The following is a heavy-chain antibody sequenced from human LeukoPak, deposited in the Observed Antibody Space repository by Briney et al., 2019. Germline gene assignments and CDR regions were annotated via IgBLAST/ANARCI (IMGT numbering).Heavy chain of an antibody. Sequence: GGSLRLSCAASGFTFSSYWMSWVRQAPGRGLEWVANIKQDGSEKYYVDSVKGRFTISRDNAKNSLYLQMNSLRAEDTAVYYCARDYSYYGSGSYDYWGQGTLVTVSS. CDR3: ARDYSYYGSGSYDY. J-gene: IGHJ4*02. CDR2: IKQDGSEK. D-gene: IGHD3-10*01. CDR1: GFTFSSYW. V-gene: IGHV3-7*01.